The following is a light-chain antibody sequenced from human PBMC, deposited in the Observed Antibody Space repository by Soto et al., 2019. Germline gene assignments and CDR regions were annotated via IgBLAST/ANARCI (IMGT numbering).Light chain of an antibody. J-gene: IGLJ1*01. Sequence: QSVLTQPPSVSAAPGQKVTISCSGSSSNIGNNYVSWYQQLPGTAPKLLIYDNNKRPSGIPDRFSGSKSGTSATLGITGLQTGDEADYYCATWDNSLSAGVFGTGTKLTVL. V-gene: IGLV1-51*01. CDR1: SSNIGNNY. CDR2: DNN. CDR3: ATWDNSLSAGV.